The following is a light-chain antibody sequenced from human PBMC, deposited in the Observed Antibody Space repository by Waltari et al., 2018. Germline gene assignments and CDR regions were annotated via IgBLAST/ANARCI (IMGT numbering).Light chain of an antibody. CDR3: QQRNNWPIT. CDR2: DTS. Sequence: EIVLTQSPGTLSLSPGDRATLPCRASQSASNVLAWYQQKPGQAPRLLIYDTSNRATGVPARFSGSGSGTDFTLTINSLEPDDFAVYFCQQRNNWPITFGQGTRLEIK. V-gene: IGKV3-11*01. J-gene: IGKJ5*01. CDR1: QSASNV.